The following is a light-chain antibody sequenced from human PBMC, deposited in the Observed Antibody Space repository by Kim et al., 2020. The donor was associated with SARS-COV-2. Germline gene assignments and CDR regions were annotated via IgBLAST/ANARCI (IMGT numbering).Light chain of an antibody. Sequence: QPASIACKSSQSLLHSDGKISLYWYLQKPGQPPQLLIYAVSKRFSGVPVRFSGSGSGTDFTLKISRVEAEDVGLYYCMQGLQRLYSFGQGTKLEI. CDR2: AVS. V-gene: IGKV2D-29*01. CDR1: QSLLHSDGKIS. CDR3: MQGLQRLYS. J-gene: IGKJ2*03.